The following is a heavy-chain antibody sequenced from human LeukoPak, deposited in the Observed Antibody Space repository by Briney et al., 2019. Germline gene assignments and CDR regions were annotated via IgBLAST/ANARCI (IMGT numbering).Heavy chain of an antibody. J-gene: IGHJ4*02. V-gene: IGHV5-51*01. Sequence: GGSLKISCKGSGYSFTSYWIGWVRQMPGKDLEWMGIIYPGDSDTRYSPSFQGQVTISADKSVSTAYLQWSSLKASDTAMYYCARRRDDSSGYYYDYWGQGTLVTVSS. CDR2: IYPGDSDT. CDR1: GYSFTSYW. CDR3: ARRRDDSSGYYYDY. D-gene: IGHD3-22*01.